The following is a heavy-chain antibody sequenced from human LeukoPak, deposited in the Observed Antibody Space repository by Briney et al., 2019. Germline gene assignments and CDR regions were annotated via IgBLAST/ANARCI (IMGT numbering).Heavy chain of an antibody. V-gene: IGHV3-7*01. J-gene: IGHJ4*02. CDR2: IKQDGSEK. CDR1: GFTFSSYW. CDR3: ARDKGVAAAGNDY. D-gene: IGHD6-13*01. Sequence: GGSLRLSCAASGFTFSSYWMSWVRQAPGKGLEWVANIKQDGSEKYYVDSVKGRFTISRDNAKNSLYLQMNSLRAEDTAVYYCARDKGVAAAGNDYWGRGTLVTVSS.